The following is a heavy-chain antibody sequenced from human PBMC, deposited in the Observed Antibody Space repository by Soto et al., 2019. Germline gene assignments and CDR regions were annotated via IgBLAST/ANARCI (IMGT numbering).Heavy chain of an antibody. D-gene: IGHD6-19*01. V-gene: IGHV4-34*01. CDR3: ARGREQWLVDAFDI. J-gene: IGHJ3*02. CDR1: GASFFGYY. CDR2: IKYSGTTNN. Sequence: QVQLQKWGAGLLESSETLSLTCAVSGASFFGYYWSWIRQPPGKGLEWIGEIKYSGTTNNNYNPSLKSRVTMSVDTSKNQFSLKLNSVTAADTAVYYCARGREQWLVDAFDIWGQGTMVTVSS.